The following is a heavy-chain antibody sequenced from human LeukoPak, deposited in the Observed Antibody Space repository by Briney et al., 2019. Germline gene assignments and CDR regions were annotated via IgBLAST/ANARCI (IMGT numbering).Heavy chain of an antibody. V-gene: IGHV3-33*01. CDR2: TWYDGSNK. CDR3: ARKGSGWFHYYYYYGMDV. D-gene: IGHD6-19*01. Sequence: PGGSLRLSCAASGFTFSSYGMHWVRQAPGKGLKWVAVTWYDGSNKYYADSVKGRFTISRDNSKNTLYLQMNSLRAEDTAVYYCARKGSGWFHYYYYYGMDVWGQGTTVTVSS. CDR1: GFTFSSYG. J-gene: IGHJ6*02.